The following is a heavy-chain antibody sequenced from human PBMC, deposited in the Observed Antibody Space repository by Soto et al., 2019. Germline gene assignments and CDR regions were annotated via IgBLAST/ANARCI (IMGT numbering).Heavy chain of an antibody. CDR3: ARDVIQYAFDI. Sequence: ASVKVSCKASGYTFTSYTISWVRQAPGQGLEWMGRIIPILGIANYAQKFQGRVTITADKSTSTAYMELSSLRSEDTAVYYCARDVIQYAFDIWGQGTMVTVSS. J-gene: IGHJ3*02. CDR1: GYTFTSYT. V-gene: IGHV1-69*04. CDR2: IIPILGIA.